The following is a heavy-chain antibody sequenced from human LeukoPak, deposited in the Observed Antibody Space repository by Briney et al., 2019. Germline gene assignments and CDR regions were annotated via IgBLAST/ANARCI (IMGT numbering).Heavy chain of an antibody. V-gene: IGHV3-23*01. CDR1: GFTFSTYA. Sequence: GGSLRLSCAASGFTFSTYALSWVRQAPGKGLEWVSTISGSGANTYYADSVKGRFTISRDNSNNTLYLQMNSLRAEDTAVYYCAKALVRYFDYWGQGTLVTVSS. CDR3: AKALVRYFDY. CDR2: ISGSGANT. D-gene: IGHD6-13*01. J-gene: IGHJ4*02.